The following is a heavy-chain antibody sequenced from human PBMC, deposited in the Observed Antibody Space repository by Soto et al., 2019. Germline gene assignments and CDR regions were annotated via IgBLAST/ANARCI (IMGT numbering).Heavy chain of an antibody. Sequence: SETLSLTCTVSGGSISSYYWSWIRQPPGKGLEWIGYIYYSGSTNYNPSLKSRVTISVDTSKNQFSLKLSSVTAADTAVYYCARAADNYDILTGSGGWFDPWGRGTLVTVSS. V-gene: IGHV4-59*01. CDR3: ARAADNYDILTGSGGWFDP. D-gene: IGHD3-9*01. CDR1: GGSISSYY. CDR2: IYYSGST. J-gene: IGHJ5*02.